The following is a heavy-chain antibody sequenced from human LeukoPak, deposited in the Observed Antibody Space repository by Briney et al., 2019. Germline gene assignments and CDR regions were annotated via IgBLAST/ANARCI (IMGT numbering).Heavy chain of an antibody. J-gene: IGHJ4*02. CDR2: INVDGTSK. CDR1: GFTFSTSW. Sequence: GGSLRLSCAASGFTFSTSWMTWVRQAPGKGLERVAIINVDGTSKSYPDSVKGRFTISRDNARNSLFLQMNNLRAEDTAVYYCARDRAYSTFDFWGQGTLVAVSS. V-gene: IGHV3-7*01. D-gene: IGHD4-11*01. CDR3: ARDRAYSTFDF.